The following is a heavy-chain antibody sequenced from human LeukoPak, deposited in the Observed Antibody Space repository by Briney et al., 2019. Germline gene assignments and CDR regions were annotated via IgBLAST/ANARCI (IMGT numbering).Heavy chain of an antibody. V-gene: IGHV4-61*05. D-gene: IGHD6-13*01. CDR2: IYYSGST. Sequence: SETLSLTCTVSGGSISSSSYYWGWIRQPPGKGLEWIGYIYYSGSTNYNPSLKSRVTISVDTSKNQFSLKLSSVTAADTAVYYCASSYDYSRFDYWGQGTLVTVSS. CDR1: GGSISSSSYY. CDR3: ASSYDYSRFDY. J-gene: IGHJ4*02.